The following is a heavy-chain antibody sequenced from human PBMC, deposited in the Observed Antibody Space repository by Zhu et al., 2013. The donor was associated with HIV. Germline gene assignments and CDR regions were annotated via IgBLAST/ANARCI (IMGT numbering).Heavy chain of an antibody. J-gene: IGHJ4*02. V-gene: IGHV1-2*02. CDR3: ARGGAARSVDY. D-gene: IGHD6-6*01. CDR2: INPNNVGT. CDR1: GYTFTAYY. Sequence: QVQLVQSGAEVKKPGASVRVSCMASGYTFTAYYIHWVRQAPGQGLEWMGWINPNNVGTDYAQKFQGRVTMTRDTSISAAYMELSRLRSDDTAVYYCARGGAARSVDYWGQGTLVT.